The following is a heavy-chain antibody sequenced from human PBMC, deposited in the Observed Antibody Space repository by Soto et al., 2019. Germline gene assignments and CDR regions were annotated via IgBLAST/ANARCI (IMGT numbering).Heavy chain of an antibody. CDR2: IDHTGTT. CDR3: ARAAYCSPGSCSLDY. D-gene: IGHD2-15*01. CDR1: GETFSGFY. J-gene: IGHJ4*02. V-gene: IGHV4-34*01. Sequence: QVQLQQWGAGLLKPSETLSLTCAVYGETFSGFYWSWIRQTPGQGLEWLGEIDHTGTTNYDPSLTNPVTIPWHTSNNQFSLKLTSVTAADSGAYYCARAAYCSPGSCSLDYWGQATLVTVSS.